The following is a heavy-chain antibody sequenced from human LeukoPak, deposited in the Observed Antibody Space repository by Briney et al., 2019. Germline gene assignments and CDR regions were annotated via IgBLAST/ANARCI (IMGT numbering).Heavy chain of an antibody. Sequence: GGSLRLSCAASGFIVSSNYMSWVRQAPGKGLEWVSVVYSGGSTYYADSVKGRFTISRDISKNTLYLQMNSLRAEDTAVYYCARDYVWGSYRYFDYWGQGTLVTVSS. J-gene: IGHJ4*02. CDR1: GFIVSSNY. V-gene: IGHV3-53*01. CDR3: ARDYVWGSYRYFDY. CDR2: VYSGGST. D-gene: IGHD3-16*01.